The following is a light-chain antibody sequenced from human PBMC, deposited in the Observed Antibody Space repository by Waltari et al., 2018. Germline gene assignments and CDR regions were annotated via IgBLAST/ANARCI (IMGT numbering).Light chain of an antibody. CDR2: RNN. V-gene: IGLV1-47*01. J-gene: IGLJ2*01. CDR1: RSNIGSNP. CDR3: AAWDDSLSGPV. Sequence: QSVLTQPPSASGTPGQRVTLPCSGSRSNIGSNPVYWFHQLPGTAPKLLIYRNNERPSGVPDRFSGSKSGTSASLAISGLRSDDEADYYCAAWDDSLSGPVFGGGTNLTVL.